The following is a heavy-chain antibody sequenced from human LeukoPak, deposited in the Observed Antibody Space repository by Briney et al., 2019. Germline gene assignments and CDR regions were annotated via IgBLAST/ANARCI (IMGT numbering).Heavy chain of an antibody. J-gene: IGHJ5*02. CDR2: IYGSGST. D-gene: IGHD6-19*01. V-gene: IGHV4-59*08. CDR3: ARNVGWYSHDT. Sequence: SETLSLTCTVSGDSLSAHYGSWIRQPPGKGLEWIGYIYGSGSTHYDPSFRSRATISEDTSKNQFSLQLTSVTAADTAVYYCARNVGWYSHDTWGQGTLVTVSS. CDR1: GDSLSAHY.